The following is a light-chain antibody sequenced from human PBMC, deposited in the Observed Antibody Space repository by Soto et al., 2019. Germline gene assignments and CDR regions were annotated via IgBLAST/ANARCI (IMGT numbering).Light chain of an antibody. V-gene: IGKV1-39*01. Sequence: DIQMTQSPSSLSASVGDTVTMTCRASQSIALSVNWYQQKPGKAPKLLIYVAFTLESGVPSMFSGSGSGTEFTLTIRSLQPEDFATYYCQQSFRSPITFGQGTRLE. CDR3: QQSFRSPIT. CDR2: VAF. J-gene: IGKJ5*01. CDR1: QSIALS.